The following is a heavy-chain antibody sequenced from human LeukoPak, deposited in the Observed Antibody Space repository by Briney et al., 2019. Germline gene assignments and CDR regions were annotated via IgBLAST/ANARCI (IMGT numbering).Heavy chain of an antibody. Sequence: PSETLSLTCTVSGGSISSSSYYWGWIRQPPGKGLEWMGSIYYSGSTYYNPSLKSRVTISVDTSKNQFSLKLSSVTAADTAVYYCARHEGSSSGWYGEYFQHWGQGTLVTVSS. CDR1: GGSISSSSYY. J-gene: IGHJ1*01. V-gene: IGHV4-39*01. CDR2: IYYSGST. D-gene: IGHD6-19*01. CDR3: ARHEGSSSGWYGEYFQH.